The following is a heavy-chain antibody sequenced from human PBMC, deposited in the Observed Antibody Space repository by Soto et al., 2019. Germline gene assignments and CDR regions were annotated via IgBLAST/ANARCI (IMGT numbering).Heavy chain of an antibody. CDR3: VRDGTKTLRDWFDP. V-gene: IGHV4-4*07. D-gene: IGHD1-1*01. CDR2: IYATGTT. CDR1: GASISGFY. J-gene: IGHJ5*02. Sequence: SETLSLTCTVSGASISGFYWSWVREAAGKGLEWIGRIYATGTTDYNPSLKSRVMMSVDTSKKQFSLKLRSVTAADTAVYYCVRDGTKTLRDWFDPWGQGTSVTVSS.